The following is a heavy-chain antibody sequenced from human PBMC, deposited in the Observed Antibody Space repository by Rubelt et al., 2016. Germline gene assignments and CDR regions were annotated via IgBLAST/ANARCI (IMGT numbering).Heavy chain of an antibody. V-gene: IGHV1-3*01. J-gene: IGHJ4*02. D-gene: IGHD1-26*01. CDR3: ARDIYSGSYYGY. CDR2: INAGNGNT. Sequence: QVQLVQSGAEVKKPGASVKVSCKVSGYTLTELSMHWVRQAPGKGLEWMGWINAGNGNTKYSQKCQGRVTITRDTSASTAYMELSSLRSEDTAVYYCARDIYSGSYYGYWGQGTLVTVSS. CDR1: GYTLTELS.